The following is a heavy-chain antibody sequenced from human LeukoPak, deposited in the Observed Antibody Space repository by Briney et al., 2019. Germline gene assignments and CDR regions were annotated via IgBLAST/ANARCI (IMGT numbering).Heavy chain of an antibody. CDR1: GFIVSNNY. D-gene: IGHD1-26*01. CDR3: AGKVGVPTSYYGMDA. CDR2: IYSSGII. J-gene: IGHJ6*02. Sequence: GGSLRLSCAASGFIVSNNYMSWVRQAPGKGLEWVSTIYSSGIIKYADSVKGRFTISRDNSRNTVYLEMNSLRAEDSAVYSCAGKVGVPTSYYGMDAWGQGTTVTVSS. V-gene: IGHV3-53*01.